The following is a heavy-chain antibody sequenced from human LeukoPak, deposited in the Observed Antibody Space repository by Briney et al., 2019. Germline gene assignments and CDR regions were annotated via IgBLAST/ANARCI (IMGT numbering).Heavy chain of an antibody. J-gene: IGHJ4*02. V-gene: IGHV4-59*01. CDR3: ARAHSSGYYVD. CDR1: GGSISSYY. CDR2: IYYSGST. D-gene: IGHD3-22*01. Sequence: SETLSLTCTVSGGSISSYYWSWIRQPPGKGPEWIGYIYYSGSTNYNPSLKSRVTISVDTSKNQFSLKLSSVTAADTAVYYCARAHSSGYYVDWGQGTLVTVSS.